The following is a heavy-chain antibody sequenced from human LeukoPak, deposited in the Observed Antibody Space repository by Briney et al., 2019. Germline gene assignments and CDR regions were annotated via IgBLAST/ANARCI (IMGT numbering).Heavy chain of an antibody. Sequence: GGSLRLSCAASGFTFSSYAMHWVRQAPGRGLEYVSAISSNGGSTYYANSVKGRFTISRDNSKNTLYLQMGSLRAEDMAVYYCARDSGAGRNYFDYWGQGTLVTVSS. V-gene: IGHV3-64*01. J-gene: IGHJ4*02. CDR3: ARDSGAGRNYFDY. CDR1: GFTFSSYA. D-gene: IGHD4-17*01. CDR2: ISSNGGST.